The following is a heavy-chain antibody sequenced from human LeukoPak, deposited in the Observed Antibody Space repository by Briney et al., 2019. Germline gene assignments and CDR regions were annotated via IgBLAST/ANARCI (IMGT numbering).Heavy chain of an antibody. Sequence: SETLSLTCTVSGGSISRSRYYWGWIRQPPGKGLEWIGSIYYSGSTYYNPSLKSRVTISVDTSKNQFSLKLSSVTAADTAVYYCARGLSGSYQIDYWGQGTLVTVSS. J-gene: IGHJ4*02. CDR1: GGSISRSRYY. CDR2: IYYSGST. D-gene: IGHD1-26*01. CDR3: ARGLSGSYQIDY. V-gene: IGHV4-39*07.